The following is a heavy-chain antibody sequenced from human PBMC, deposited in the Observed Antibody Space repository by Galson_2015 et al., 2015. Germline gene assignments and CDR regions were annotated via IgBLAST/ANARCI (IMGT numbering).Heavy chain of an antibody. D-gene: IGHD3-3*01. CDR1: GGSFSGYY. J-gene: IGHJ6*03. V-gene: IGHV4-34*01. Sequence: ETLSLTCAVYGGSFSGYYWSWIRHPPGQGLEWIGEINHSGSTNYNPSLKSRVTISVDTSKNQFSLKLSSVTAADTAVYYCARGQGTYYDFWSGSVGYYYYMDVWGKGTTVTVSS. CDR2: INHSGST. CDR3: ARGQGTYYDFWSGSVGYYYYMDV.